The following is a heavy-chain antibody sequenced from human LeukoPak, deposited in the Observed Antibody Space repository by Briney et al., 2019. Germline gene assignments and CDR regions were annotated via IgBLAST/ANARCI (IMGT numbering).Heavy chain of an antibody. CDR1: GFPFSFYE. V-gene: IGHV3-48*03. CDR3: ALLAVASDFDY. J-gene: IGHJ4*02. Sequence: PGGSLRLSRAVSGFPFSFYEMNWVRQAPGEGLEWVSNIGSSGTTTHYADSVKGRFSISRDNAKNSLYLRMNSLRVEDTAVYYCALLAVASDFDYWGQGALVTVSS. CDR2: IGSSGTTT. D-gene: IGHD6-19*01.